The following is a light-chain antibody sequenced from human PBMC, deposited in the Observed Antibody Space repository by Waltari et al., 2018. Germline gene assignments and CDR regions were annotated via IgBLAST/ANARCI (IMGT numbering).Light chain of an antibody. Sequence: EIVMTQSPATLSVSPGERATLSCRASQSVSSSLAWYQQKPGQAPRLLIYGAATRATGIPDRFSGSGSGTEFTLTISSLQSEDFAVYYCQQYNNWLYTFGQGTKLEIK. CDR1: QSVSSS. CDR3: QQYNNWLYT. CDR2: GAA. J-gene: IGKJ2*01. V-gene: IGKV3-15*01.